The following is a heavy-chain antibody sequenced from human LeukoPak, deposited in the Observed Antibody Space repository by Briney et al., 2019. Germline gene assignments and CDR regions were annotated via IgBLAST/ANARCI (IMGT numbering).Heavy chain of an antibody. CDR3: AKDIARDGYNPDAFDI. CDR2: IRYDGSDK. V-gene: IGHV3-30*02. D-gene: IGHD5-24*01. CDR1: GFTFSRYA. J-gene: IGHJ3*02. Sequence: GGSLRLSCAASGFTFSRYAMHWVRQAPGKGLEWVAFIRYDGSDKYYADSVKGRFTISRDNAKNSLYLQMNSLRAEDTALYYCAKDIARDGYNPDAFDIWGQGTMVTVSS.